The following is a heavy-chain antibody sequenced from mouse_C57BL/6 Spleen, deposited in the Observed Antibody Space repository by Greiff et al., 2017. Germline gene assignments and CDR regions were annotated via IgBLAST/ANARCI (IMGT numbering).Heavy chain of an antibody. CDR1: GYTFTDYY. CDR2: INPNNGGT. V-gene: IGHV1-26*01. J-gene: IGHJ3*01. Sequence: EVQLQQSGPELVKPGASVKISCKASGYTFTDYYMNWVKQSHGKSLEWIGDINPNNGGTSYNQKFKGKATLTVDKSSSTAYMELRSLTSEDSAVYYCARGAIFSFAYWGQGTLVTVSA. CDR3: ARGAIFSFAY.